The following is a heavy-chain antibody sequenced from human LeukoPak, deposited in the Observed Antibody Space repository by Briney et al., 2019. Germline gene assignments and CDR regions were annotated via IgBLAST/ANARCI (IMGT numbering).Heavy chain of an antibody. Sequence: TVKVSCKASGGTFSSYAISWVRQAPGQGLEWMGGIIPIFGTANYAQKFQGRVTITADESTSTAYMELSSLRSEDTAVYYCARFGDGSDPFYYYYYMDVWGKGTTVTVSS. CDR1: GGTFSSYA. D-gene: IGHD1-26*01. J-gene: IGHJ6*03. CDR2: IIPIFGTA. V-gene: IGHV1-69*13. CDR3: ARFGDGSDPFYYYYYMDV.